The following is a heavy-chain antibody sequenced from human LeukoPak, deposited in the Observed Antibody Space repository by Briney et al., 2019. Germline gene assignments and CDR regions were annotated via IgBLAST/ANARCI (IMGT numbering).Heavy chain of an antibody. Sequence: GGSLRLSCATSGFTFSSYEMNWVRQAPGKGLEWVSYISPSGGTIYYTDSVKGRFTISTDNAKNSLYLQMNSLRAEDTAVYYCGRGGYCSGGTCYRFNAFDIWGQGTTVTVSS. J-gene: IGHJ3*02. CDR1: GFTFSSYE. CDR2: ISPSGGTI. V-gene: IGHV3-48*03. CDR3: GRGGYCSGGTCYRFNAFDI. D-gene: IGHD2-15*01.